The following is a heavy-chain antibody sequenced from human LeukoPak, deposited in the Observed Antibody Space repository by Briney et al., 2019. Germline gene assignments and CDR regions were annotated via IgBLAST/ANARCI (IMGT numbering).Heavy chain of an antibody. Sequence: ASVKVSCKASGYTFSSYGISWVRQAPGQGLEWMGWISAYNGNTNYAQKLQGRVTMTTDTSTSTAYMELRSLGSDDTAVYYCSIDQLKDYGHYDYFCYWGQGTLVTVSS. CDR3: SIDQLKDYGHYDYFCY. CDR1: GYTFSSYG. J-gene: IGHJ4*02. D-gene: IGHD4-17*01. V-gene: IGHV1-18*01. CDR2: ISAYNGNT.